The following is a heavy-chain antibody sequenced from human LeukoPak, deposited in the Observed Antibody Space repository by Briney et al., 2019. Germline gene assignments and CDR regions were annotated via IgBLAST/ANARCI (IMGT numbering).Heavy chain of an antibody. CDR2: ISAYNGNT. CDR1: GYTFTSYD. Sequence: VASVKVSCKASGYTFTSYDIRWGRQAPGQGLEWMGWISAYNGNTNYAQKLQGRVTMTTDTSTSTAYMELRSLRSDDTAVYYCARGKASSRGYYYYYLDVWGKGTTVTVSS. J-gene: IGHJ6*03. V-gene: IGHV1-18*01. CDR3: ARGKASSRGYYYYYLDV.